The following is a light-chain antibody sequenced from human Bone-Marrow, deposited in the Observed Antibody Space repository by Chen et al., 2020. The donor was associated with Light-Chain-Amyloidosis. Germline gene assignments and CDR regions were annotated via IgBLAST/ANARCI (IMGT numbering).Light chain of an antibody. CDR3: QSADSSGTYEVI. CDR2: RDT. Sequence: YERTQPPSGSVPPGQTARITCSGDDLPTKYAYWYQQKPGQAPVLVIHRDTERPSGISERFSGSSSGTTATLTISGVQAEDEADYHCQSADSSGTYEVIFGGGTKLTVL. CDR1: DLPTKY. V-gene: IGLV3-25*03. J-gene: IGLJ2*01.